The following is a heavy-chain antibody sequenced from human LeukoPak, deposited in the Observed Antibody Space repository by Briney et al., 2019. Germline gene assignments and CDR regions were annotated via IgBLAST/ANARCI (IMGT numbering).Heavy chain of an antibody. CDR1: GFTFSDYY. D-gene: IGHD3-10*01. CDR3: ASIVEEFGELLYDY. CDR2: TSPSGGTI. J-gene: IGHJ4*02. V-gene: IGHV3-11*04. Sequence: GGSLRLSCAASGFTFSDYYMSWIRQAPETGLEWLSYTSPSGGTIYYTDSVKGRFTMSRDNTKNSLYLQMNSLRAEDTAVYYCASIVEEFGELLYDYWGQGTLVTVS.